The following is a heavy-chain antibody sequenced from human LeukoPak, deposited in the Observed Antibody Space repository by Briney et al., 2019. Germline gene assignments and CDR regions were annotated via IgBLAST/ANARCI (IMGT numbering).Heavy chain of an antibody. D-gene: IGHD3-22*01. Sequence: GGSLRHSCAASGFTFSNYWITWVRQAPGKGPEWVAQINPDGREQYHADSVKGRFSISRDNAKNSLYLQMNSLRAEDTAVYYCARERVGYYYDSSGYFDYWGQGTLVTVSS. J-gene: IGHJ4*02. CDR1: GFTFSNYW. CDR2: INPDGREQ. V-gene: IGHV3-7*01. CDR3: ARERVGYYYDSSGYFDY.